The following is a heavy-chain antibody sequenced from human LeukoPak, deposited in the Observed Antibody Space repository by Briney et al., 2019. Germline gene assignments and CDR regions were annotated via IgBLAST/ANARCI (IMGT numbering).Heavy chain of an antibody. CDR2: ISAYNGNT. V-gene: IGHV1-18*01. Sequence: VKVSFXASGYTFTSYGISWVRQAPGQGLEWMGWISAYNGNTNYAQKLQGRVTMTTDTSTSTAYMELRSLRSDDTAVYYCARGYCSSTSCYTADDAFDIWGQGTMVTVSS. CDR1: GYTFTSYG. J-gene: IGHJ3*02. D-gene: IGHD2-2*02. CDR3: ARGYCSSTSCYTADDAFDI.